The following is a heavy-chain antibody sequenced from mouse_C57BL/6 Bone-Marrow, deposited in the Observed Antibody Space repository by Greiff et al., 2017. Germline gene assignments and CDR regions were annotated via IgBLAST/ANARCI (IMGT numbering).Heavy chain of an antibody. CDR3: ARHYSNYFYAMDY. J-gene: IGHJ4*01. CDR1: GYTFTSYW. V-gene: IGHV1-64*01. Sequence: VQLQQPGAELVKPGASVKLSCKASGYTFTSYWMHWVKQRPGQGLEWIGMIHPNSGSTNYNEKFKSKATLTVDKSSSTAYMQLSSLTSEDSAVYYCARHYSNYFYAMDYWGQGTSVTVSS. CDR2: IHPNSGST. D-gene: IGHD2-5*01.